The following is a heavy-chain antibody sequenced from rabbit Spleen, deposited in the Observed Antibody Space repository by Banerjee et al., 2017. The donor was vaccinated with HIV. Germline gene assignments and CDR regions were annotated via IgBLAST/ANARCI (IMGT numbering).Heavy chain of an antibody. J-gene: IGHJ4*01. D-gene: IGHD4-2*01. V-gene: IGHV1S45*01. CDR2: MHTGGGST. CDR3: ARHTNYAGDAWALNL. CDR1: GFSFSSSYW. Sequence: QEQLVESGGDLVKPGASLTLTCTASGFSFSSSYWICWVRQAPGKGLEWIACMHTGGGSTYYTSWAKGRFTISETSSTTVTLQMTSLTAADTATYFCARHTNYAGDAWALNLWGPGTLVTVS.